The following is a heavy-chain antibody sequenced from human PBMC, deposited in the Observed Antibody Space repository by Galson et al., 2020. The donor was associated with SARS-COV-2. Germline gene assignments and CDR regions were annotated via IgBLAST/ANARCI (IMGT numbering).Heavy chain of an antibody. CDR2: ISYDGSTK. J-gene: IGHJ6*02. D-gene: IGHD3-10*01. V-gene: IGHV3-30*04. CDR1: ESSFSSYA. Sequence: AGSLRLSCAASESSFSSYAMHWVRQAPGKGLEWVAVISYDGSTKYHADSVKGRFTISRDNSKNTLNLQMNSLSAEDTAVYYCARDFWLYVSGALRGYGMNVWGRGTTVTVSS. CDR3: ARDFWLYVSGALRGYGMNV.